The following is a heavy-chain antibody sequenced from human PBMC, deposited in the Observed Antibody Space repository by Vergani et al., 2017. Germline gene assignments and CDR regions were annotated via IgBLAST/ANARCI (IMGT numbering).Heavy chain of an antibody. V-gene: IGHV4-39*01. D-gene: IGHD3-10*01. CDR3: ARHLRLLWFGDEKGY. CDR1: GGSISSSSYY. Sequence: KESGPTLVKPTQTLTLTCTVSGGSISSSSYYWGWIRQPPGKGLEWIGSIYYSGSTYYNPSLKSRVTISVDTSKNQFSLKLSSVTAADTAVYYCARHLRLLWFGDEKGYWGQGTLVTVSS. J-gene: IGHJ4*02. CDR2: IYYSGST.